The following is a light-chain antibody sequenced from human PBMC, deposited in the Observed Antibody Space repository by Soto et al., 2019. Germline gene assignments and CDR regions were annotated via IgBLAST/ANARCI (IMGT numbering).Light chain of an antibody. J-gene: IGKJ2*01. CDR3: QQYNNLPPANT. CDR1: QSVSSN. Sequence: EIVMTQSPATLSVSPGERATLSCRASQSVSSNLAWYQQKPGQAPRLLIYGASTSATGFPARFSGSGSGTDFTLTISSLQSEDFAVYYCQQYNNLPPANTFGQGTKLEIK. CDR2: GAS. V-gene: IGKV3-15*01.